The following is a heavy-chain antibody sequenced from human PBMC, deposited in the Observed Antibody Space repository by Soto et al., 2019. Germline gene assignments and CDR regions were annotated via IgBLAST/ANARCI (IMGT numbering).Heavy chain of an antibody. D-gene: IGHD6-19*01. Sequence: EVQLVETGGGLIQPGGSLRLSCAASGFTVSSNYMSWVRQAPGKGLEWVSVIYSGGSTYYADSVKGRFIISRDNSKNTLYLQMNSLRAEDTAVYYCARGTGYSRGWFGGWFDPWGQGTLVTVSS. CDR3: ARGTGYSRGWFGGWFDP. V-gene: IGHV3-53*02. CDR2: IYSGGST. CDR1: GFTVSSNY. J-gene: IGHJ5*02.